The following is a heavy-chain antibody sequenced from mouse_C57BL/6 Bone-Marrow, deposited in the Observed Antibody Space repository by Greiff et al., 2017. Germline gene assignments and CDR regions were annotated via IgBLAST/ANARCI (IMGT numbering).Heavy chain of an antibody. CDR3: ARTGAVVARDD. D-gene: IGHD1-1*01. V-gene: IGHV1-55*01. Sequence: VQLQQPGAELVKPGASVKMSCKASGYTFTSYWITWVKQRPGQGLEWIGDIYPGSGSTNYNEKFKSKATLTVDTSSSTAYMQLSSLTSEDSAVYYCARTGAVVARDDWGQGTTLPVSS. J-gene: IGHJ2*01. CDR1: GYTFTSYW. CDR2: IYPGSGST.